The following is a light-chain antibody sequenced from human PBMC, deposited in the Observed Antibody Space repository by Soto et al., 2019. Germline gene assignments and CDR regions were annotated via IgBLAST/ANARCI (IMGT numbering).Light chain of an antibody. Sequence: QSALTQPRSVSGSPGQSIPISCTGTTSDIGGYNYVSWYQQHPGKAPKVMIYDVTRRPSGVPDRFSGYKSGNTASLTISGIHDDDDADYYCRAFAKHNQVGVFGVGNKQTVL. CDR1: TSDIGGYNY. CDR3: RAFAKHNQVGV. CDR2: DVT. J-gene: IGLJ3*02. V-gene: IGLV2-11*01.